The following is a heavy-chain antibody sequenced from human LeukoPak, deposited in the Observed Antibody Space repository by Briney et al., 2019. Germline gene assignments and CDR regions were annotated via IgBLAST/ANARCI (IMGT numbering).Heavy chain of an antibody. CDR1: GYTLTGYY. CDR3: ASSIGDDAFDV. Sequence: ASVKVSCKASGYTLTGYYIHWVRQAPGQGLEWMGWMNPDSGDTKYAQKFQGTVTMTRDTSISTAFMDLSRLRSDDTAVFYCASSIGDDAFDVWGQGTVVIVSS. J-gene: IGHJ3*01. V-gene: IGHV1-2*02. D-gene: IGHD2/OR15-2a*01. CDR2: MNPDSGDT.